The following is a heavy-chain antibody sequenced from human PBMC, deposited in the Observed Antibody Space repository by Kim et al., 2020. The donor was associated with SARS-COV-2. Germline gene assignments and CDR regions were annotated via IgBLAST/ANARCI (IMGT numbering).Heavy chain of an antibody. CDR2: ANPGGSVK. CDR3: VRDDHWAFDS. D-gene: IGHD7-27*01. J-gene: IGHJ4*02. V-gene: IGHV3-7*01. Sequence: GGSLRLSCAASGFAFSVYWMCWVRQAPGRGLEWVAKANPGGSVKSYADSVEGRFTISRDNAKDSLSLQMNGLRAEDTAVYYCVRDDHWAFDSWGQGTLVT. CDR1: GFAFSVYW.